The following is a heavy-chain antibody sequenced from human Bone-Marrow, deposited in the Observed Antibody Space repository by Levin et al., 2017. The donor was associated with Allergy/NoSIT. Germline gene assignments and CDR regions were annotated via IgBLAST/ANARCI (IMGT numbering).Heavy chain of an antibody. J-gene: IGHJ4*02. CDR1: GFTFSNAW. CDR2: IKSKTDGGTT. D-gene: IGHD3-22*01. CDR3: TTAPRYYYDSSGYWEY. Sequence: HGESLKISCAASGFTFSNAWMSWVRQAPGKGLEWVGRIKSKTDGGTTDYAAPVKGRFTISRDDSKNTLYLQMNSLKTEDTAVYYCTTAPRYYYDSSGYWEYWGQGTLVTVSS. V-gene: IGHV3-15*01.